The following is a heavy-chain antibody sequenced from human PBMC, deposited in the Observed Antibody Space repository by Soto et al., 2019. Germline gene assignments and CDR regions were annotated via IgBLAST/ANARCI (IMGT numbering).Heavy chain of an antibody. CDR3: ARGRWPLFFQH. J-gene: IGHJ1*01. D-gene: IGHD6-13*01. Sequence: QVQLQQWGAGLLKPSETLSLTCAVYGGSFSGYYWSWIRQPPGKGLEWIGEINHSGSTNYNPSLKRHVTRAVDTSKSQFALKLSSVTAADTAVYYCARGRWPLFFQHWGQGTLVTVSS. V-gene: IGHV4-34*01. CDR1: GGSFSGYY. CDR2: INHSGST.